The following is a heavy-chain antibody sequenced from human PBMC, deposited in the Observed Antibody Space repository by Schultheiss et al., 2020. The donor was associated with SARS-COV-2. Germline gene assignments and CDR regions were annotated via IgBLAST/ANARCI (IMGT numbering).Heavy chain of an antibody. CDR2: ISGSGGST. CDR3: ARDAGGYYFDS. Sequence: GESLKISCAASGFTFSSYAMSWVRQAPGKGLEWVSAISGSGGSTYYADSVKGRFTISRDNSKNTLYLQMNSLRAEDTAVYYCARDAGGYYFDSWGQGSLVTVSS. J-gene: IGHJ4*02. D-gene: IGHD3-16*01. CDR1: GFTFSSYA. V-gene: IGHV3-23*01.